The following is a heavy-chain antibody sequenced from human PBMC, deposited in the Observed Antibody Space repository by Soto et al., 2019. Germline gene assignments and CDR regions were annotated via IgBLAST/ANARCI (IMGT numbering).Heavy chain of an antibody. J-gene: IGHJ4*01. CDR1: GFTFSRYS. D-gene: IGHD3-22*01. Sequence: GGSLILSCAASGFTFSRYSMNWVRQAPGRGPEWVSSIGSGGSFIYYADSLKGRFTISRDNAKNSLYLQMTSLRAEDTAVYYCVRLYDSSGYYYFDYWGQGTPVTVSS. V-gene: IGHV3-21*01. CDR2: IGSGGSFI. CDR3: VRLYDSSGYYYFDY.